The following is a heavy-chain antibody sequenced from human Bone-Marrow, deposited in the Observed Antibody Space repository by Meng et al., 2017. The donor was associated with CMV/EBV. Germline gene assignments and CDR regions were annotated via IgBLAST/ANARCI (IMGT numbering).Heavy chain of an antibody. CDR2: ISPYNYNT. D-gene: IGHD1-1*01. V-gene: IGHV1-18*01. Sequence: ASVKVSCKASGYTFFTYGLNWVRQAPGQGLEWMGWISPYNYNTNYAQKFQGRVIMTTDTSTSTAYMELRSLRSDDTAVYFCSRGRAVNWNDPDSFGMDVWGQATTATFSS. CDR3: SRGRAVNWNDPDSFGMDV. J-gene: IGHJ6*02. CDR1: GYTFFTYG.